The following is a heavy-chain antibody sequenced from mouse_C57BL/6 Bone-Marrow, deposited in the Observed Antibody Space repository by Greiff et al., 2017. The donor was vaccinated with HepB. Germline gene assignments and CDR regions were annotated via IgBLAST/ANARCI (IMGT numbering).Heavy chain of an antibody. CDR1: GFTFSSYA. CDR3: TRGDYGSSYNFDD. CDR2: ISSGGDYI. D-gene: IGHD1-1*01. Sequence: EVQGVESGEGLVKPGGSLKLSCAASGFTFSSYAMSWVRQTPEKRLEWVAYISSGGDYIYYADTVKGRFTISRDNARNTLYLQMSSLKSEDTAMYYCTRGDYGSSYNFDDWSQGTTLTVSS. J-gene: IGHJ2*01. V-gene: IGHV5-9-1*02.